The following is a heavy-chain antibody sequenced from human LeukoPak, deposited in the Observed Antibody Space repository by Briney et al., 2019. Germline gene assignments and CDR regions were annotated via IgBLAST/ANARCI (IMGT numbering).Heavy chain of an antibody. CDR2: IYNGGRT. D-gene: IGHD3-3*01. Sequence: PSETLSLTCTVSGDSISSYYWSWIRQPAGKGLEWIGRIYNGGRTSYNPSLKSRVTMSVDTSKNQFSLKLSSVTAADTAVYYCAREGRFWSGYYSGNWFDPWGQGTLVTVSS. V-gene: IGHV4-4*07. J-gene: IGHJ5*02. CDR1: GDSISSYY. CDR3: AREGRFWSGYYSGNWFDP.